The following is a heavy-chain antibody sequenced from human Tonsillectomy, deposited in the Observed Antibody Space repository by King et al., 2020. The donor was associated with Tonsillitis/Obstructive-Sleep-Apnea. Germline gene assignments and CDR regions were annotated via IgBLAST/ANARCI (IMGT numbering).Heavy chain of an antibody. CDR2: ITSSGSTM. CDR1: AFTFSSYE. Sequence: VQLVESGGGLVHPGGSLRLSCAASAFTFSSYEMNWVRQAPGKGREGVSYITSSGSTMYYADSVKGRFTISRDNAKNSLYLQMNSLRAEDTAVYYCARDLDVNWFDTWGQGTLVTVSS. D-gene: IGHD3-3*01. V-gene: IGHV3-48*03. J-gene: IGHJ5*02. CDR3: ARDLDVNWFDT.